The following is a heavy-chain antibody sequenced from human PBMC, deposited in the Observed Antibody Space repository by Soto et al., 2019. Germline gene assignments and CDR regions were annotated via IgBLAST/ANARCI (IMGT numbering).Heavy chain of an antibody. Sequence: PGGSLRLSCAASGFTFGNYAFSWVRQAPGKGLEWVSVISGGGDATYYPDSVKGRFTTSRDNSKNTLYLQMNSLRAEDTAFYYCVLKALGSMTLPALYYFDYWGQGTLVTVSS. CDR2: ISGGGDAT. J-gene: IGHJ4*02. CDR1: GFTFGNYA. D-gene: IGHD2-15*01. V-gene: IGHV3-23*01. CDR3: VLKALGSMTLPALYYFDY.